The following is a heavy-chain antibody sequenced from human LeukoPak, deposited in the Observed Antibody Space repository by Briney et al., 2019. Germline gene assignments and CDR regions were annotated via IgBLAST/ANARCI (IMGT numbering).Heavy chain of an antibody. V-gene: IGHV4-30-4*01. CDR2: IYYSGST. CDR3: ARDNPSWIQLWPGGVDY. J-gene: IGHJ4*02. D-gene: IGHD5-18*01. CDR1: GGSISSGDYY. Sequence: PSETLSLTCTASGGSISSGDYYWSWIRQPPGKGLEWIGYIYYSGSTYYNPSLKSRVTISVDTSKNQFSLKLSSVTAADTAVYYCARDNPSWIQLWPGGVDYWGQGTLVTVSS.